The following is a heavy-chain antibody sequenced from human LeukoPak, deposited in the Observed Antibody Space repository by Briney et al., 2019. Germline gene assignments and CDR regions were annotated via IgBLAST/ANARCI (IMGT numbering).Heavy chain of an antibody. CDR1: GYTLTELS. CDR3: ATGFSPVGDYYYGMDV. D-gene: IGHD3-10*01. J-gene: IGHJ6*02. V-gene: IGHV1-24*01. CDR2: FDPEDGEA. Sequence: ASVKVSCKVSGYTLTELSMHWVRQAPGKGLEWMGGFDPEDGEAIYAQKFQGRVTMTEDTSTDTAYMELSSLRSEDTAVYYCATGFSPVGDYYYGMDVWGQGTTVTVSS.